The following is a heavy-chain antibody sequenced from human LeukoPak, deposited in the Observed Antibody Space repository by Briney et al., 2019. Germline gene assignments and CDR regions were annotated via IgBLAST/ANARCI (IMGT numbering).Heavy chain of an antibody. D-gene: IGHD3-22*01. CDR3: ARDYFDSSDYPQTYYYYYMDV. CDR1: GFPFSRYS. CDR2: ISSTSTFI. J-gene: IGHJ6*03. Sequence: GGSLKLSFAASGFPFSRYSMNWVRPAPGKGLEWVASISSTSTFIYSSDSVKGRFTISRDTAKNSLFLQMNSLRAEDTAIYYCARDYFDSSDYPQTYYYYYMDVWGKGTTVTVSS. V-gene: IGHV3-21*01.